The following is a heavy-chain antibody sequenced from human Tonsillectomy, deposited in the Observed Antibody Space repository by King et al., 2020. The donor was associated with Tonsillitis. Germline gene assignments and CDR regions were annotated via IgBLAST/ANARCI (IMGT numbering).Heavy chain of an antibody. V-gene: IGHV1-8*01. CDR2: INLDNGNT. Sequence: VQLVESGAEMKKPGASVKVSCKASGYTFSIFDINWVRQAPGQGLEWMGWINLDNGNTGYVQKFQGRVTMTRNTSISTAYMELRSLKPDDTAVYYCTRGGSVVLPAEDTWGQGTLVTVSS. J-gene: IGHJ5*02. CDR3: TRGGSVVLPAEDT. D-gene: IGHD4-23*01. CDR1: GYTFSIFD.